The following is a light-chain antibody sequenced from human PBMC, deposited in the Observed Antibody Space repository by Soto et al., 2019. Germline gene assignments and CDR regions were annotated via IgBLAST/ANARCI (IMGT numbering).Light chain of an antibody. V-gene: IGKV3-11*01. J-gene: IGKJ2*01. CDR2: DAS. CDR1: QSVSSY. CDR3: QQRSNWTPT. Sequence: EIVLTQSPATLSLSPGERATLSCRASQSVSSYLAWYQQKPGQAPRLLIYDASNRAPGVPARFSGSGSGTDFTLTISSLEPQDSAVYYCQQRSNWTPTFGQGTKLEIK.